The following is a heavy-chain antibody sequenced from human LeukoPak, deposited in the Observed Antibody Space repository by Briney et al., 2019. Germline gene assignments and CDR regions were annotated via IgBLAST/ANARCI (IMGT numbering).Heavy chain of an antibody. CDR3: AKDVQGSGYDFWSGYSPLNYYYYYYMDV. CDR1: GFTFNDYS. J-gene: IGHJ6*03. D-gene: IGHD3-3*01. CDR2: ISWDGGSR. V-gene: IGHV3-43*01. Sequence: GGSLRLSCVASGFTFNDYSMHWVRQPPGKGLEWVSLISWDGGSRYYADSVRGRFTISRDNSKNTLYLQMNSLRAEDTAVYYCAKDVQGSGYDFWSGYSPLNYYYYYYMDVWGKGTTVTVSS.